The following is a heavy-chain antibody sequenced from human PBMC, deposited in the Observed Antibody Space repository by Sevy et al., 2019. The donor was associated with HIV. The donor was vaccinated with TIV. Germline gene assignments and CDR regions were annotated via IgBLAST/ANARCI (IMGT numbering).Heavy chain of an antibody. J-gene: IGHJ2*01. CDR3: ARDYGPGIAAAPDL. V-gene: IGHV3-21*01. Sequence: GGSLRLSCAASGFTFSSYNMNWVRQAPGKELEWVSSIRSSSTYIYYADSVQGRFTISRDNAKNSLFLQMNSLRAEDTAVYHCARDYGPGIAAAPDLWGRGTLVTVSS. CDR2: IRSSSTYI. D-gene: IGHD6-13*01. CDR1: GFTFSSYN.